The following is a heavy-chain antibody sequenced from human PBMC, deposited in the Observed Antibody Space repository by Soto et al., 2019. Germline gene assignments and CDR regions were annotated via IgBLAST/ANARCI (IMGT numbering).Heavy chain of an antibody. D-gene: IGHD5-18*01. Sequence: QVQLVESGGGVVQPGRSLRLSCAASGFTFSSYGMHWVRQAPGKGLEWVAVIWYDGSNKYYADSVKGRFTISRDNSKNKLYLQLNRLRAEDTAVYYCARDYPHRGAMVSYWGQGTLVTVSS. J-gene: IGHJ4*02. V-gene: IGHV3-33*01. CDR3: ARDYPHRGAMVSY. CDR2: IWYDGSNK. CDR1: GFTFSSYG.